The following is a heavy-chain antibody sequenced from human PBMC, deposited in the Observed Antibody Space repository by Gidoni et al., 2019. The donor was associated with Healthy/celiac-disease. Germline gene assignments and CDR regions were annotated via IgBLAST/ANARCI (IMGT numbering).Heavy chain of an antibody. Sequence: QVQLQESAPGLVKPSQTLSLTCTASGGSISSGSYYWSWIRQPAGKGLEWIGRIYTSGSTNYNPSLKSRVTMSVDTSKNQFSLKLSSVTAADTAVYYCARVGPVHLNYFDYWGQGTLVTVSS. CDR2: IYTSGST. CDR1: GGSISSGSYY. CDR3: ARVGPVHLNYFDY. D-gene: IGHD1-26*01. V-gene: IGHV4-61*02. J-gene: IGHJ4*02.